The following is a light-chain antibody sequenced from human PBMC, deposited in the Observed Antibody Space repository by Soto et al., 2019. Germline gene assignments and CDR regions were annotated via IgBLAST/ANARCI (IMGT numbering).Light chain of an antibody. V-gene: IGLV2-14*01. CDR3: SSYTSSSTLV. J-gene: IGLJ1*01. Sequence: QSALTQPASVSGSPGQSITISCTGTSSDLGGYNYVSWYQQHPGKAPKLMIYEVSNRPSGVSNRFSGSKSGNTASLTISGLHAEDEADYYCSSYTSSSTLVFGTGTKLTFL. CDR1: SSDLGGYNY. CDR2: EVS.